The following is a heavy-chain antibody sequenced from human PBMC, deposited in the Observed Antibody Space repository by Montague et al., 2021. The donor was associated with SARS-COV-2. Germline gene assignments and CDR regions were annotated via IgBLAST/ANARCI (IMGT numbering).Heavy chain of an antibody. CDR3: ARDLKQPGDILTGYLTYYYYMDV. J-gene: IGHJ6*03. D-gene: IGHD3-9*01. CDR2: TYYRSKWYN. CDR1: GDSVSSNSAA. V-gene: IGHV6-1*01. Sequence: CAISGDSVSSNSAAWNWIRQSPSRGLEWLGRTYYRSKWYNDYAVSVKSRITINPDTSKNQFSLQLNSVTPEDTTVYYCARDLKQPGDILTGYLTYYYYMDVWGKGTTVTVS.